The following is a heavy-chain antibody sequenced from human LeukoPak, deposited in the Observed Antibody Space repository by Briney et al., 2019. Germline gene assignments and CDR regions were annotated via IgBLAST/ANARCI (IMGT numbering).Heavy chain of an antibody. V-gene: IGHV1-69*04. Sequence: ASAKVSCKASGGTFSSYAISWVRQAPGQGLEWMGRIIPILGIANYAQKFQGRVTITADKSTSTAYMELSSLRSEDTAVYYCARVEMATMGFDYWGQGTLVTVSS. D-gene: IGHD5-24*01. J-gene: IGHJ4*02. CDR1: GGTFSSYA. CDR3: ARVEMATMGFDY. CDR2: IIPILGIA.